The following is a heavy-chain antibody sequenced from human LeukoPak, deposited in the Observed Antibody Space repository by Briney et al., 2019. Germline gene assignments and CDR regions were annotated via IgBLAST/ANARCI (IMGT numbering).Heavy chain of an antibody. V-gene: IGHV4-34*01. CDR2: INHSGST. D-gene: IGHD4-17*01. CDR3: ARSGDYAHNWYDP. J-gene: IGHJ5*02. Sequence: SETLSLTCAVYGGSFSGHYWSWIRQTPGKGLEWIGEINHSGSTNNNPSLTSRVTISVDTPKNQFSLKLSSVTAADTAVYYCARSGDYAHNWYDPWGQGTLVTVSS. CDR1: GGSFSGHY.